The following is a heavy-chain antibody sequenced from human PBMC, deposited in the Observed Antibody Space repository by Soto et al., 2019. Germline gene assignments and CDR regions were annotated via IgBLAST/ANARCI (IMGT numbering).Heavy chain of an antibody. J-gene: IGHJ5*02. CDR2: ISSSSSTI. CDR3: ARRGQCSGGSCYSGWFDP. Sequence: RPSWPACGFTFSSYSMNWVRQAPGKGLEWVSYISSSSSTIYYADSVKGRFTISRDNAKNSLYLQMNSLRDEDTAVYYCARRGQCSGGSCYSGWFDPWGQGTLVTVSS. CDR1: GFTFSSYS. D-gene: IGHD2-15*01. V-gene: IGHV3-48*02.